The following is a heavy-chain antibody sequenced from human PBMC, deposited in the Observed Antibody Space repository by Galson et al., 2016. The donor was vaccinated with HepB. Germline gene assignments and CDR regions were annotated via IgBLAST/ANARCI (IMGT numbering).Heavy chain of an antibody. V-gene: IGHV3-23*01. D-gene: IGHD7-27*01. CDR2: ISGPGRNT. CDR1: KFTFRNYA. J-gene: IGHJ6*02. CDR3: ARAWGNYGMDV. Sequence: SLRLSCAASKFTFRNYAMSWVRQAPGKGLEWVSSISGPGRNTYYADSVKGRFTISRDNSKNTLYLQMNSLRAEDTAVYYCARAWGNYGMDVWGQGTTVTVSS.